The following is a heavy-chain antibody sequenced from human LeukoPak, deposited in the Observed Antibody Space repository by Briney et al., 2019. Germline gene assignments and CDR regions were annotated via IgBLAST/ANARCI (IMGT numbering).Heavy chain of an antibody. D-gene: IGHD3-16*02. Sequence: GESLNISCKGSGYSFTSYWIGWVRQMPGKGLEWMGIIYPGDSDTRYSPSFQGQVTISADKSISTAYLQWSSLKASDTAMYYCARTPPVFGGVIVEYYFDYWGQGTLVTVSS. CDR1: GYSFTSYW. CDR2: IYPGDSDT. V-gene: IGHV5-51*01. J-gene: IGHJ4*02. CDR3: ARTPPVFGGVIVEYYFDY.